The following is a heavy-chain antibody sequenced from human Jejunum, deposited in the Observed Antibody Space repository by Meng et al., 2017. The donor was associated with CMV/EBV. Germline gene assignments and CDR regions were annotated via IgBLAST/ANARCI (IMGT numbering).Heavy chain of an antibody. CDR2: ISYDGSKK. CDR3: ARGPPALYYDFWSGYYGDYHYGMDV. J-gene: IGHJ6*02. Sequence: RQAPGKGLEWVVVISYDGSKKYYADSVKGRFTISRDNSKNTLYLQMNSLRAEDTAVYYCARGPPALYYDFWSGYYGDYHYGMDVWGQGTTVTVSS. V-gene: IGHV3-30*04. D-gene: IGHD3-3*01.